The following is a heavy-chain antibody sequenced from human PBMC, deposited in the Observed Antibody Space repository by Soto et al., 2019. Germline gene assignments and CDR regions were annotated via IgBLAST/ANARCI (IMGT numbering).Heavy chain of an antibody. CDR1: GFTFSSYD. Sequence: GGSLRLSCAASGFTFSSYDMHWVRQATGKGLEWVSAIGTAGDTYYPGSVKGRFTISRENAKNSLYLQMNSLRAGDTAVYYCAGGDCSSTSCRNYYYGMDVWGQGTTVTVSS. J-gene: IGHJ6*02. V-gene: IGHV3-13*01. CDR3: AGGDCSSTSCRNYYYGMDV. CDR2: IGTAGDT. D-gene: IGHD2-2*01.